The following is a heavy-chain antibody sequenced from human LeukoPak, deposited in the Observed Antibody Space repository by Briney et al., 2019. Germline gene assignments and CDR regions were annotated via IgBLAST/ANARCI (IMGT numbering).Heavy chain of an antibody. CDR2: ISYDGSIK. D-gene: IGHD6-6*01. CDR3: ARDRSANSRVYYFDY. V-gene: IGHV3-30-3*01. CDR1: GFTFSSYA. J-gene: IGHJ4*02. Sequence: GGSLRLSCAASGFTFSSYAMHWVRQAPVKGLEWVAIISYDGSIKYQADSVKGRFTISRDNSKDTLYLQMNSLRAEDTAVYYCARDRSANSRVYYFDYWGQGTLVTVSS.